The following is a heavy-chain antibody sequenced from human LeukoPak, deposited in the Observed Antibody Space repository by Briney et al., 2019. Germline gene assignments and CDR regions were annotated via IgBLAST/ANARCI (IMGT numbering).Heavy chain of an antibody. CDR1: GFTLSSYW. CDR2: INHNGNVN. Sequence: GGSLRLSCAASGFTLSSYWMNWARQAPGKGLEWVASINHNGNVNYYVDSVKGRFTISRDNAKNSLYLQMSNLRAEGTAVYFCARGGGLDVWGQGATVTVSS. V-gene: IGHV3-7*03. D-gene: IGHD3-16*01. J-gene: IGHJ6*02. CDR3: ARGGGLDV.